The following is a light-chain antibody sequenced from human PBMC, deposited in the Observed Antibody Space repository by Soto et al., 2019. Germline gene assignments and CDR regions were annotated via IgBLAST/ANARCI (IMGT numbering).Light chain of an antibody. CDR3: QQYVTSTRT. Sequence: EIVLTQSPGTLSLSPGERATLSCRASQSVSSSYLAWYQQKPGQAPRLLIYGASSRATGIPDRFSGSGSGTDFTLTISILEPEDFAVYYCQQYVTSTRTFGQGTTVEIK. J-gene: IGKJ1*01. CDR1: QSVSSSY. V-gene: IGKV3-20*01. CDR2: GAS.